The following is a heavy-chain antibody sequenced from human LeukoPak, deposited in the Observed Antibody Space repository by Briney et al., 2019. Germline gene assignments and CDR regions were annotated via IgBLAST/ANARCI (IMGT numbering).Heavy chain of an antibody. J-gene: IGHJ6*02. CDR2: INPNSGGT. Sequence: ASVKVSCKASGYTFTGYYMHWVRQAPGQGLEWMGWINPNSGGTNYAQKFQGRVTMTRDTSISTAYMELNSLRPEDTAIYYCAKDPASGSSYYFHGMEDWGQGTTVTVSS. CDR3: AKDPASGSSYYFHGMED. CDR1: GYTFTGYY. V-gene: IGHV1-2*02. D-gene: IGHD1-26*01.